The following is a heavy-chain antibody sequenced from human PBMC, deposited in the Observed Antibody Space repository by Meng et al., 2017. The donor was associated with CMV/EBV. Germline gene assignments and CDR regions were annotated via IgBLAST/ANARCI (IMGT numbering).Heavy chain of an antibody. Sequence: GESLKISCQASGYSFTNYWIGWVRQMPGKGLEWMGIIYPSDSDTRYSPSFQGQVSMSADKSINTAYLKWSSLKASDSAMYYCARQGNSGGDWLDPWGQGTPVTVSS. CDR2: IYPSDSDT. J-gene: IGHJ5*02. V-gene: IGHV5-51*01. CDR3: ARQGNSGGDWLDP. D-gene: IGHD1-7*01. CDR1: GYSFTNYW.